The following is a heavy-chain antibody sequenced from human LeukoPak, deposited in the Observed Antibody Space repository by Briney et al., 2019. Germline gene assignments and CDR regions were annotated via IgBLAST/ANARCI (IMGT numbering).Heavy chain of an antibody. CDR1: GYTLTELS. CDR3: ATEVGATMIDG. Sequence: ASVKDSCKVSGYTLTELSMNWVRQAPGKGLEWMGGFDPEDGETIYAQKFQGRITMTEDTSTDTAYIELSSLRSDDTAVYYCATEVGATMIDGWGQGTLVTVAS. J-gene: IGHJ4*02. CDR2: FDPEDGET. D-gene: IGHD1-26*01. V-gene: IGHV1-24*01.